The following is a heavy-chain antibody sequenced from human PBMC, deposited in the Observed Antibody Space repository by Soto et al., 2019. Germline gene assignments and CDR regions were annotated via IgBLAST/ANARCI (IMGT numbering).Heavy chain of an antibody. Sequence: GGSLRLSCAASGFTFSDYFMSWIRQAPGKGLEWVSFISGSSDNIKYADSVKGRFTISRDNSKNTLYLQMSSLRAEDTAVYYCAKVFYYYDSSGYYYFDYWGQGTLVTVSS. CDR2: ISGSSDNI. CDR1: GFTFSDYF. J-gene: IGHJ4*02. D-gene: IGHD3-22*01. V-gene: IGHV3-11*05. CDR3: AKVFYYYDSSGYYYFDY.